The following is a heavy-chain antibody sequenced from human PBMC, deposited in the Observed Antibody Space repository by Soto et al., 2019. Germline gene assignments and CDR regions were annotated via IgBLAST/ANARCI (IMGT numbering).Heavy chain of an antibody. J-gene: IGHJ4*02. CDR3: ARDRRRMGTTLDFDY. D-gene: IGHD1-7*01. CDR1: GYTFTGYY. Sequence: ASVKVSCKASGYTFTGYYTHWVRQAPGQGLEWMGWINPNSGGTNYAQKFQGRVTMTRDTSISTAYMELSRLRSDDTAVYYCARDRRRMGTTLDFDYWGQGTLVTVSS. CDR2: INPNSGGT. V-gene: IGHV1-2*02.